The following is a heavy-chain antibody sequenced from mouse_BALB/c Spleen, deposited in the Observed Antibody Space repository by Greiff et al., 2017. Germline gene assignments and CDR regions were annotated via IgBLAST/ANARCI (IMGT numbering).Heavy chain of an antibody. V-gene: IGHV5-4*02. J-gene: IGHJ3*01. CDR3: ARGDGDYGSSYRFAY. D-gene: IGHD1-1*01. Sequence: EVQLKESGGGLVKPGGSLKLSCAASGFTFSDYYMYWVRQTPEKRLEWVATISDGGSYTYYPDSVKGRFTISRDNAKNNLYLQMSSLKSEDTAMYYCARGDGDYGSSYRFAYWGQGTLGTVSA. CDR2: ISDGGSYT. CDR1: GFTFSDYY.